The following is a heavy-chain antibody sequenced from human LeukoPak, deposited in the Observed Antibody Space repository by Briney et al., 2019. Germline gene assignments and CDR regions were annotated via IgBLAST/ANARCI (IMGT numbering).Heavy chain of an antibody. D-gene: IGHD1-26*01. CDR1: GFTFSGHW. Sequence: GGSLRLSCEASGFTFSGHWMSWVRQAPGKGLEWVANIKQDGSEKYYVDSVKGRFTISRDNAKNSLYLQMDSLRAEDTAVYYCARAGSYSGSYYPFDYWGQGTLVTVSS. V-gene: IGHV3-7*01. CDR2: IKQDGSEK. J-gene: IGHJ4*02. CDR3: ARAGSYSGSYYPFDY.